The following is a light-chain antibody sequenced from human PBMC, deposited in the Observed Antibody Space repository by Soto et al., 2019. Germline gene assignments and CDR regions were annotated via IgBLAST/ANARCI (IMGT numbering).Light chain of an antibody. CDR2: AAS. CDR3: QQANSFPLT. Sequence: DIQMTQSPSSLSASVGDRVTITCRASQGISTYLNWYQQKPGKAPKLLIYAASSLQSGVPSRFSGSGSGTDFTLTISSLQTEDFGTYYCQQANSFPLTFGGGTKVDIK. J-gene: IGKJ4*01. V-gene: IGKV1-39*01. CDR1: QGISTY.